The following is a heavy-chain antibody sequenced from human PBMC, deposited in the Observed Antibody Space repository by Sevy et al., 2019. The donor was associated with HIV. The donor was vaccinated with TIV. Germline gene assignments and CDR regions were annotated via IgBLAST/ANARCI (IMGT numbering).Heavy chain of an antibody. J-gene: IGHJ6*02. CDR2: ISPSGRTI. Sequence: GGSLRLSCAASGFTFNSYSINWVRQAPGKGLEWVSYISPSGRTIHYADSVKGRFTLSRDNAKNSAYLQMNSLRDEDTAVYYYARDEVYKYDSSGYPFYYYGMDVWGQGTTVTVSS. D-gene: IGHD3-22*01. CDR1: GFTFNSYS. V-gene: IGHV3-48*02. CDR3: ARDEVYKYDSSGYPFYYYGMDV.